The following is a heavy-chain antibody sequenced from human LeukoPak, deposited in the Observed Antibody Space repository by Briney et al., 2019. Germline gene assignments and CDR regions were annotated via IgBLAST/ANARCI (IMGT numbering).Heavy chain of an antibody. CDR1: GFTFSSYS. V-gene: IGHV3-48*01. Sequence: PGGSLRLSCAASGFTFSSYSMNWVRQAPGKGLEWVSYISSSSGTIYYADSVKGRFTISRDNAKNSLYLQMNSLRAGDTAVYYCARALRAYSYGTFHYWGQGTLVTVSS. CDR3: ARALRAYSYGTFHY. CDR2: ISSSSGTI. J-gene: IGHJ4*02. D-gene: IGHD5-18*01.